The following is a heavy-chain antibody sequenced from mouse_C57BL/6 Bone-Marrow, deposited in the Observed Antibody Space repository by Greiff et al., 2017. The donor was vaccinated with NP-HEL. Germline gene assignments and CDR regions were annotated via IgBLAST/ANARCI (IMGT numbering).Heavy chain of an antibody. Sequence: QVQLKASGPGLVAPSQSLSITCTVSGFSLTSYAITWVRPPPGKGLEWLGVIWTGGGSNYNSALKSRLSISKDNSKSQVFLKMNSLQTDDTARYYCARNLYDGYFPFAYWGQGTLVTVSA. V-gene: IGHV2-9-1*01. CDR1: GFSLTSYA. CDR2: IWTGGGS. D-gene: IGHD2-3*01. J-gene: IGHJ3*01. CDR3: ARNLYDGYFPFAY.